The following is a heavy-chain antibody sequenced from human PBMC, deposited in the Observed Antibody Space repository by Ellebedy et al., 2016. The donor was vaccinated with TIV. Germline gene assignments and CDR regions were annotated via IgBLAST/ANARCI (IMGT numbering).Heavy chain of an antibody. Sequence: GESLKISCKGSGYSFTSYWISWVRQMPGKGLEWMGRIDPSDSYTNYSPSFQGHVTISTDKYSSTAYLQWSSLKASDTAMYYCARHLGETFDYWGQGTLVTVSS. CDR3: ARHLGETFDY. CDR2: IDPSDSYT. V-gene: IGHV5-10-1*01. J-gene: IGHJ4*02. CDR1: GYSFTSYW. D-gene: IGHD2-21*01.